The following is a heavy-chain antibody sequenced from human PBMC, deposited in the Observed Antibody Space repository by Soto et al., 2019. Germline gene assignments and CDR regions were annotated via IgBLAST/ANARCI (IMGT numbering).Heavy chain of an antibody. J-gene: IGHJ4*02. CDR3: ARDTPDPGGYSGYFDY. CDR2: TYYRSKWYN. D-gene: IGHD5-12*01. Sequence: PSQTLSLTCAISGDSVSSNSAAWNWIRQSPSRGLEWLGRTYYRSKWYNDYAVSVKSRITINPDTSKNQFSLQLNSVTPEDTAVYYCARDTPDPGGYSGYFDYWGQGTLVTVSS. CDR1: GDSVSSNSAA. V-gene: IGHV6-1*01.